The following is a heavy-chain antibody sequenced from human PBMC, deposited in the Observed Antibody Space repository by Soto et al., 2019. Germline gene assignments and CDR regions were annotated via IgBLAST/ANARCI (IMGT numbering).Heavy chain of an antibody. CDR3: AGPGYCGGDCYYPNYYYYGMDV. Sequence: ASVTVSCTSSGYTFTSYGISWVRQAPGQGLEWMGWISAYNGNTNYAQKLQGRVTMTTDTSTSTAYMELRSLRSDDTAVYYCAGPGYCGGDCYYPNYYYYGMDVWGQGTTVTVSS. D-gene: IGHD2-21*02. J-gene: IGHJ6*02. CDR2: ISAYNGNT. CDR1: GYTFTSYG. V-gene: IGHV1-18*04.